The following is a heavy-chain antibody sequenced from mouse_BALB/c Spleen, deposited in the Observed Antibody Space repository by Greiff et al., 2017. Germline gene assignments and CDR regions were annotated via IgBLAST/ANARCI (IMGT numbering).Heavy chain of an antibody. CDR2: IDPANGNT. D-gene: IGHD2-1*01. CDR3: ARHGNVDY. V-gene: IGHV14-3*02. J-gene: IGHJ2*02. CDR1: GFNFKDNY. Sequence: VQLKQSGAELVKPGASVKLSCTASGFNFKDNYMHWVKQRPEQGLEWIGRIDPANGNTKYDPKFQGKATITADTSSNTAYLRLSSLTSEDTAVYYWARHGNVDYWGQGTSLTVSS.